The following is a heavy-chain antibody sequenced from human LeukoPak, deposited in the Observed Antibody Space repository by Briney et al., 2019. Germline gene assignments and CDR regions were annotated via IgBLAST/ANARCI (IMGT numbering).Heavy chain of an antibody. D-gene: IGHD6-13*01. Sequence: SEILSLTCTVSGGSISSYYWSWIRLPPGKGLEWIGYIYYSGSTNYNPSLKSRVTISVDTSKNQFSLKLSSVTAADTAVYYCARGYSSSWFDYWGQGTLVTVSS. CDR2: IYYSGST. V-gene: IGHV4-59*01. CDR1: GGSISSYY. J-gene: IGHJ4*02. CDR3: ARGYSSSWFDY.